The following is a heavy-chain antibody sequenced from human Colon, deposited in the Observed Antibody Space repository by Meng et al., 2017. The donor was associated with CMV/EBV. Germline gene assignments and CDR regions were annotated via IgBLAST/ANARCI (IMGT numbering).Heavy chain of an antibody. CDR1: GYSLGSYW. J-gene: IGHJ4*02. D-gene: IGHD3-16*01. CDR3: VRRGVMWNQLLEGDY. V-gene: IGHV5-51*01. CDR2: IYPCYSDT. Sequence: SGYSLGSYWLCCVRQRPGKGPEWLGIIYPCYSDTRYNPAFEGQVTISADKFISTAYLQWNSLKASDTAMYYCVRRGVMWNQLLEGDYWGQGTLVTVSS.